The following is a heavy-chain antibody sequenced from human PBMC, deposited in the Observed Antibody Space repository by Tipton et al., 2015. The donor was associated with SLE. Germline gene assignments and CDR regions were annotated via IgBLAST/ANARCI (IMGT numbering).Heavy chain of an antibody. D-gene: IGHD6-13*01. J-gene: IGHJ1*01. CDR3: ARLPTRGAAACYRLGH. Sequence: SLRLSCAASGFTFSSYAMHWVRRAPGKGLGRVGVMSYDGSNKYYADSVQGRFTIPRDNSKNTPYLQMNSLRAGDTAVYYCARLPTRGAAACYRLGHWGRGTLVTVSS. V-gene: IGHV3-30*04. CDR2: MSYDGSNK. CDR1: GFTFSSYA.